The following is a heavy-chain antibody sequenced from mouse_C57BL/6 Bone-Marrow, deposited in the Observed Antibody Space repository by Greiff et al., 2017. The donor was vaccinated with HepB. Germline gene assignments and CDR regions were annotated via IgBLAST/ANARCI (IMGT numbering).Heavy chain of an antibody. CDR3: TRDQDDYDVSFYWYFDV. D-gene: IGHD2-4*01. V-gene: IGHV5-9-1*02. CDR2: ISSGGDYI. CDR1: GFTFSSYA. Sequence: EVQGVESGEGLVKPGGSLKLSCAASGFTFSSYAMSWVRQTPEKRLEWVAYISSGGDYIYYADTVKGRFTISRDNARNTLYLQMSSLKSEDTAMYYCTRDQDDYDVSFYWYFDVWGTGTTVTVSS. J-gene: IGHJ1*03.